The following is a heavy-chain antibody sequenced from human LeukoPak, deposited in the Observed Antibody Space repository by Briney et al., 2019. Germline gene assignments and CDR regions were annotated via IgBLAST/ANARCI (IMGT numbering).Heavy chain of an antibody. CDR2: INHSGST. D-gene: IGHD3-10*01. Sequence: PSETLSLTCAVYGGSFSGYYWSWIRQPPGKGLEWIGEINHSGSTNYNPSLKSRVTISVDTSKNQFSLKLSSVTAADTAVYYCARVSGEFDYYYYYMDVWGKGTTVTISS. CDR3: ARVSGEFDYYYYYMDV. V-gene: IGHV4-34*01. J-gene: IGHJ6*03. CDR1: GGSFSGYY.